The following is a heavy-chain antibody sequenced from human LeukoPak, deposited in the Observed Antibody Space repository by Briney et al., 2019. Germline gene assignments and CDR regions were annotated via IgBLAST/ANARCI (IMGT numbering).Heavy chain of an antibody. V-gene: IGHV3-23*01. CDR2: ITASSDST. CDR3: AKDGSGYFYTFDY. D-gene: IGHD3-22*01. CDR1: EFIFSSYA. Sequence: GGSLRLSCVASEFIFSSYAMTWVRQAPGKGLEWVSTITASSDSTFYADSVKGRFTISRDDSKNTFYLQMNSLRVEDTAMYYCAKDGSGYFYTFDYWGQGTLVTASS. J-gene: IGHJ4*02.